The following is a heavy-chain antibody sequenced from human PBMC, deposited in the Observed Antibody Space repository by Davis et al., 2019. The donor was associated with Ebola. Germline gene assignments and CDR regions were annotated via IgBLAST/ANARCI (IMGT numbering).Heavy chain of an antibody. J-gene: IGHJ5*02. CDR1: GYTLVSYY. CDR2: INPSGGTT. D-gene: IGHD6-19*01. CDR3: ARGKTVAGTRGLSWFDP. Sequence: ASVKVSCKASGYTLVSYYAHWVRQAPGQGLEWMGIINPSGGTTTYAQKFQGRVTITRDTSASTAYMELTSLRSEDTAVFFCARGKTVAGTRGLSWFDPWGPGTLVTVS. V-gene: IGHV1-46*01.